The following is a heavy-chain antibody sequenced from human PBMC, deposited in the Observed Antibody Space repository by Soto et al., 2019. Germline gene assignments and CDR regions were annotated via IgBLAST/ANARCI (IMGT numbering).Heavy chain of an antibody. V-gene: IGHV3-15*01. CDR1: GFNLSHPW. CDR2: IKSKTDGGTA. D-gene: IGHD3-9*01. CDR3: TTGIYYDILTGYHNVAY. J-gene: IGHJ4*02. Sequence: GGSLRLSCVASGFNLSHPWMTWVRQAAGKGLEWVGRIKSKTDGGTADYAAPVKGRATISRDDSKNTVYLQMNSLKTEDTAVYHCTTGIYYDILTGYHNVAYWGQGALVTVS.